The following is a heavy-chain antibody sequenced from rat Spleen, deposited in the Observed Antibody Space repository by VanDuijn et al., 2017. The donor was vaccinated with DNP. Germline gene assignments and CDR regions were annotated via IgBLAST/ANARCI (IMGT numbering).Heavy chain of an antibody. CDR3: ARGGSSRYYYVMDA. V-gene: IGHV2-45*01. D-gene: IGHD1-2*01. CDR1: GFSLTSYN. J-gene: IGHJ4*01. CDR2: MWSGGST. Sequence: QVQLMESGPGLVQPSETLSLTCTVSGFSLTSYNVHWVRQPPGKGLEWMGVMWSGGSTDYNSALKSRLSISRDTSKNQVFLKMNSLQSEDTTTYYCARGGSSRYYYVMDAWGQGASVTVSS.